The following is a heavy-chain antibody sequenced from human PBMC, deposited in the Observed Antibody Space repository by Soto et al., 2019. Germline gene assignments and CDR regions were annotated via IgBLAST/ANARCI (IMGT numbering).Heavy chain of an antibody. CDR2: IIPIFDTA. CDR1: GGTFSSYA. V-gene: IGHV1-69*01. D-gene: IGHD3-3*01. J-gene: IGHJ4*02. CDR3: ARGTYYDFWSGPYYFDY. Sequence: QVQLVQSGAEVKKPGSSVKVSCKASGGTFSSYAISWVRQAPGQGLEWMGGIIPIFDTANYAQKFQGRVTITADESTSTAYMELSSLGSEDTAVYYCARGTYYDFWSGPYYFDYWGQGTLVTVSS.